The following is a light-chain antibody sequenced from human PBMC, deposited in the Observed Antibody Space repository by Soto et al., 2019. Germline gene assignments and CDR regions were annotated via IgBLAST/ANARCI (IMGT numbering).Light chain of an antibody. J-gene: IGKJ4*01. Sequence: EIVMTQSPATLSVSPGNGATLSCRASQSISNNLAWYQQRPGQAPRLLIYAASTRAAGVPARFSGSGSGTEFTLTISSLQSEDFAVYYCPQYNIWVTFGGGTKVEIK. CDR1: QSISNN. CDR3: PQYNIWVT. V-gene: IGKV3-15*01. CDR2: AAS.